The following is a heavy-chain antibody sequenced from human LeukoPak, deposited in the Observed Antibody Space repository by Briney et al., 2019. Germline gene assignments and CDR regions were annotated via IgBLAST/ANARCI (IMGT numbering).Heavy chain of an antibody. D-gene: IGHD1-14*01. V-gene: IGHV3-23*01. CDR3: AKGGLTTPLHY. Sequence: ETLSLTCTVSGGSISSGGYYWSWIRQAPGGGLEWISSISGDGARTYYTNSVKGRLTISRDNPKNTLFLQVNSLRVEDTAVYYCAKGGLTTPLHYWGQGTLVTVSS. J-gene: IGHJ4*02. CDR2: ISGDGART. CDR1: GGSISSGGYY.